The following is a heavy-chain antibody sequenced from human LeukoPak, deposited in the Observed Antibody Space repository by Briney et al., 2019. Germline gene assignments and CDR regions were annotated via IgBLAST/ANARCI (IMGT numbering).Heavy chain of an antibody. V-gene: IGHV3-23*01. Sequence: PGGSLRLSCAASGFTFSSYAMTWVRQAPGMGLEWVSLISDSGDTTYYADSVKGRFTISRDNSKNTLSLQMNSLRAEDTAVYYCARAGATVSTIWFDPWGQGTLVTVSS. CDR1: GFTFSSYA. J-gene: IGHJ5*02. D-gene: IGHD6-25*01. CDR3: ARAGATVSTIWFDP. CDR2: ISDSGDTT.